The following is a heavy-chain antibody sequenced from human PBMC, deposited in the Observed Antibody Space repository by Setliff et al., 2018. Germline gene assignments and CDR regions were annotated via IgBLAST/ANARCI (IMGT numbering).Heavy chain of an antibody. CDR2: IGSKTYGGTT. Sequence: PGGSLRLSCAASGFTFSSFEMTWVRQAPGKGLEWVGLIGSKTYGGTTNYAAPVQGRFTISRDDSKNTLFLQMNSLKTEDTAVYYCATGFHYYDSSATGHYYYYVDVWGKGTTVTVSS. D-gene: IGHD3-22*01. J-gene: IGHJ6*03. V-gene: IGHV3-15*04. CDR1: GFTFSSFE. CDR3: ATGFHYYDSSATGHYYYYVDV.